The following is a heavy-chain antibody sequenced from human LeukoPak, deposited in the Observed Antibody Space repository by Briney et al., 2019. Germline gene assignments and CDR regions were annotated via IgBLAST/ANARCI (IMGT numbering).Heavy chain of an antibody. Sequence: QAGGSLRLSCAASGFTFSSYAMTWVRQAPGKGLEWVSVICGSGDTTYYADFVNGRFTISRDNFQSTLYLQMTSLRAEDTAVYYCAKGSIRTCNGGVDNWGQGTLVTVSS. CDR2: ICGSGDTT. D-gene: IGHD1-7*01. CDR3: AKGSIRTCNGGVDN. CDR1: GFTFSSYA. J-gene: IGHJ4*02. V-gene: IGHV3-23*01.